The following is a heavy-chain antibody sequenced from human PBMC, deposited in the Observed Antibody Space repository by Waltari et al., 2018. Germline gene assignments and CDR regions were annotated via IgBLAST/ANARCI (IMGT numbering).Heavy chain of an antibody. V-gene: IGHV4-34*01. D-gene: IGHD3-22*01. J-gene: IGHJ4*02. CDR3: ARRARITMIVVVITPLYFDY. Sequence: QVQLQQWGAGLLKPSETLSLTCAVYGGSFSGYYWSWIRQPPGKGLEWIGEINHSGSTHYYPSLKSRVTISVDTSKNQFSLKLSSVTAADTAVYYCARRARITMIVVVITPLYFDYWGQGTLVTVSS. CDR2: INHSGST. CDR1: GGSFSGYY.